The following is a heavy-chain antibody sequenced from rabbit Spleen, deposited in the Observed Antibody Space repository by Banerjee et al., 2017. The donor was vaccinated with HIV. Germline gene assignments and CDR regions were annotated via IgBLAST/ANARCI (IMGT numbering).Heavy chain of an antibody. D-gene: IGHD2-1*01. J-gene: IGHJ4*01. Sequence: QSLEESGGDLVKPEGSLTLTCTASGFSFSFNYYMCWVRQPPGKGLEWIACINASTGKPVYATWASGRFTISRTSSTTVTLRMTSLTAADRATYFCARDLVGVIGWNFYLWGPGTLVTVS. CDR2: INASTGKP. CDR1: GFSFSFNYY. CDR3: ARDLVGVIGWNFYL. V-gene: IGHV1S40*01.